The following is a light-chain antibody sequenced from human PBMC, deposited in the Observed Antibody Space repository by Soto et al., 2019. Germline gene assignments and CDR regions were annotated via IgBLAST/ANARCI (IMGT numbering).Light chain of an antibody. V-gene: IGLV1-51*01. CDR2: DNN. CDR1: SSNIGNNY. J-gene: IGLJ2*01. Sequence: HSVLTQPPSVSAAPGQKVTISCSGSSSNIGNNYVSWYQQLPGTAPKLLIYDNNKRPSGIPDRFSGSKSGTSATLGITGLQTGDEADYYCGTWDSRLSAVVFGGGTKLTVL. CDR3: GTWDSRLSAVV.